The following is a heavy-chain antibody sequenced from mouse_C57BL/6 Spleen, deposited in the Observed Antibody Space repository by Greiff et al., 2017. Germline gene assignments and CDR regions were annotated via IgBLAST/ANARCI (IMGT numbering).Heavy chain of an antibody. J-gene: IGHJ4*01. CDR3: ARGDYYGSSYSAMDY. CDR1: GYAFTNYL. Sequence: QVQLQQSGAELVRPGTSVKVSCKASGYAFTNYLIEWVKQRPGKGLEWIGVINPGSGGTNYNEKFKGKATLTADKSSSTAYMQLSSLTSEDSAVYFCARGDYYGSSYSAMDYWGQGTSVTVSS. CDR2: INPGSGGT. D-gene: IGHD1-1*01. V-gene: IGHV1-54*01.